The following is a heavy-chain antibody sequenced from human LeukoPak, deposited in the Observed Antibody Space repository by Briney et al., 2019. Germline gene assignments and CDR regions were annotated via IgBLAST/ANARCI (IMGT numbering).Heavy chain of an antibody. CDR1: GFTFSRYW. J-gene: IGHJ1*01. D-gene: IGHD3-3*01. V-gene: IGHV3-74*01. Sequence: GGSLRLSCEASGFTFSRYWMHWVRQAPGKGLVWASRIKSDGKANYADSVKGRFTISRDNAKNTVSLQMNSLRADDTGVYYCARAPSEVGGYYPEYFRHWSQGTLVTVSS. CDR3: ARAPSEVGGYYPEYFRH. CDR2: IKSDGKA.